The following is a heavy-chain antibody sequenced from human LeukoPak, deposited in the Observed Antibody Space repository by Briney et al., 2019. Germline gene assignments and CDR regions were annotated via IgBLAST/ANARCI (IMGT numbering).Heavy chain of an antibody. CDR1: GGSFNNYY. Sequence: SETLSLTCAVYGGSFNNYYWSWIRQPPGTGLEWIGEINHSGSTKYNPSLKSRVTISVDTSKNQFSLKLTSVTAADTAVYYCARGTGFGVVFNYYQYYMDVRGKGTTVTVSS. CDR2: INHSGST. J-gene: IGHJ6*03. D-gene: IGHD3-3*01. CDR3: ARGTGFGVVFNYYQYYMDV. V-gene: IGHV4-34*01.